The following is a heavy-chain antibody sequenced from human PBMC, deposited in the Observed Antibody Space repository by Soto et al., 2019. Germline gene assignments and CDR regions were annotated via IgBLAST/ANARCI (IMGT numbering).Heavy chain of an antibody. V-gene: IGHV4-39*01. D-gene: IGHD4-4*01. CDR2: IYYSGST. CDR1: GVSISRSNHY. J-gene: IGHJ5*02. CDR3: ARRRTVYSSCDP. Sequence: QLQLQESGPGLVKPSETLSLTCTVSGVSISRSNHYWGWIRQPPGKGLEWIGSIYYSGSTYYNPSLKSRVPISVDASKNQFSLKLSSVTAADTAVYYCARRRTVYSSCDPWGQGTLVTVSS.